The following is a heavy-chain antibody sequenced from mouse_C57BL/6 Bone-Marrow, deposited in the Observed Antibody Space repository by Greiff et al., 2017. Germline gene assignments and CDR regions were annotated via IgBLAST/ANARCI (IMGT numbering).Heavy chain of an antibody. CDR3: ARDRGYYYGSFWDFDV. CDR2: INYDGSST. V-gene: IGHV5-16*01. J-gene: IGHJ1*03. D-gene: IGHD1-1*01. Sequence: EVQLVESEGGLVQPGSSMKLSCTASGFTFSDYYMAWVRQVPEKGLEWVANINYDGSSTYYLDSLKSRFIISRDNAKNILYLQMSSLKSEDTATYYCARDRGYYYGSFWDFDVWGTGTTVTVSS. CDR1: GFTFSDYY.